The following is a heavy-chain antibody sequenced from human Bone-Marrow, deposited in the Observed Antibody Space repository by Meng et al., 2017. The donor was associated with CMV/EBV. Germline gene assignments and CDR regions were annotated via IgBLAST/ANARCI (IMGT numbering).Heavy chain of an antibody. J-gene: IGHJ4*02. V-gene: IGHV4-59*01. Sequence: SETLSLTCAVYGGSFSGYYWSWIHQPPGKGLEWIGYIYYSGSTNYNPSLKSRVTISVDTSKNQFSLKLSSVTAADTAVYYCARGGLRLGYWGQGTLVTVSS. D-gene: IGHD4-17*01. CDR2: IYYSGST. CDR1: GGSFSGYY. CDR3: ARGGLRLGY.